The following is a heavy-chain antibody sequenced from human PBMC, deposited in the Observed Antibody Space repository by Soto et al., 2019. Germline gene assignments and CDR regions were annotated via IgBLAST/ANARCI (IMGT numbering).Heavy chain of an antibody. CDR2: ISSGSTYI. CDR1: GFTFSSYS. V-gene: IGHV3-21*01. D-gene: IGHD5-12*01. Sequence: EVQLVESGGGLVKPGGSLRLSCAASGFTFSSYSMNWVRQAPGKGLEWVSCISSGSTYIYYADSVKGRFTISRDNAKNSLYLQMNSLRAEDPAVYYCARGVAKSHDWYFALWGRGTLVTVSS. J-gene: IGHJ2*01. CDR3: ARGVAKSHDWYFAL.